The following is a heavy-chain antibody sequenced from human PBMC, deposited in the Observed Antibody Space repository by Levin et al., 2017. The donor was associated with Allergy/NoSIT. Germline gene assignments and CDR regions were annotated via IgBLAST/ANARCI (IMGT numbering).Heavy chain of an antibody. V-gene: IGHV3-30*18. D-gene: IGHD6-13*01. CDR3: AKDPPGIAAAAEYFQH. Sequence: GGSLRLSCAASGFTFSSYGMHWVRQAPGKGLEWVAVISYDGSNKYYADSVKGRFTISRDNSKNTLYLQMNSLRAEDTAVYYCAKDPPGIAAAAEYFQHWGQGTLVTVSS. J-gene: IGHJ1*01. CDR2: ISYDGSNK. CDR1: GFTFSSYG.